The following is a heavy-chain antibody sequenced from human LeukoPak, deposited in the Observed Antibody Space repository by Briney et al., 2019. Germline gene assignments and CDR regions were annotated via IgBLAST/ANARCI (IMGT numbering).Heavy chain of an antibody. Sequence: SETLSLTCTVSGGSLSSGSYYWSWLRQPAGKGLEWIWRIYTSGSTNYNTSLKMRVTISLDTSKNQFSLKLSSVTAADSAVYYCAREPSTVLDYWGQGTLVTVSS. CDR3: AREPSTVLDY. V-gene: IGHV4-61*02. D-gene: IGHD2-2*01. CDR1: GGSLSSGSYY. CDR2: IYTSGST. J-gene: IGHJ4*02.